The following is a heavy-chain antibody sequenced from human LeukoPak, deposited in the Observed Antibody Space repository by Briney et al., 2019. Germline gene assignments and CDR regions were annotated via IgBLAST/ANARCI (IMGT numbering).Heavy chain of an antibody. V-gene: IGHV3-33*08. J-gene: IGHJ4*02. Sequence: GGSLRLSCTASGYTFSDYGMHWVRQAPGKGLEWLSVISYSGVVKFYADSVKGRFTISRDNSKNTLCLQMNSLRAEDTAVYYCARAYYYPSGSYYLHFDYWGQGTLVTVSS. CDR2: ISYSGVVK. CDR1: GYTFSDYG. CDR3: ARAYYYPSGSYYLHFDY. D-gene: IGHD3-10*01.